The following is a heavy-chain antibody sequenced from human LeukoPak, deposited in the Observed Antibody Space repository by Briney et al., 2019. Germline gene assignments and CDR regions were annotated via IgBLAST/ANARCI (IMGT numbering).Heavy chain of an antibody. CDR3: ARVYLVRGVTLAPYDY. J-gene: IGHJ4*02. D-gene: IGHD3-10*01. CDR1: GYTFTSYA. Sequence: ASVKVSCKASGYTFTSYAMHWVRQAPGQRLEWMGWINAGNGNTKYSQKFQGRVTITRDTSASTAYMELSSLRSEDTAVYYCARVYLVRGVTLAPYDYRGQGTLVTVSS. CDR2: INAGNGNT. V-gene: IGHV1-3*01.